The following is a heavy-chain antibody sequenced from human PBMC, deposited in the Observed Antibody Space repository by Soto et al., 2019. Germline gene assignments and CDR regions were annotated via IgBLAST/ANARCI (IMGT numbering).Heavy chain of an antibody. CDR2: IYYSGST. V-gene: IGHV4-30-4*01. Sequence: SETLSLTCTVSGGSISSGDYYWSWIRQPPGKGLEWIGYIYYSGSTYYNPSLKSRVTISVDTSKNQFSLKLSSVTAADTAVYYCARELIVVVTAALFGPLNWFDPWGQGTLVTVYS. CDR3: ARELIVVVTAALFGPLNWFDP. J-gene: IGHJ5*02. D-gene: IGHD2-2*01. CDR1: GGSISSGDYY.